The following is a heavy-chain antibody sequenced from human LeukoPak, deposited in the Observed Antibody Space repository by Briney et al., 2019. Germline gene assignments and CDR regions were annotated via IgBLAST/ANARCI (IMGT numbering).Heavy chain of an antibody. Sequence: GESLKISCKGSGYSFTSYWIGWVRRMPGKGLEWMGIIFPGDSDTSQSPSFQGQVTISADKSINTAFLQWSRLKASDTAIYYCATSESQTRFDYWGQGTLVTASS. J-gene: IGHJ4*02. CDR3: ATSESQTRFDY. D-gene: IGHD1/OR15-1a*01. CDR2: IFPGDSDT. V-gene: IGHV5-51*01. CDR1: GYSFTSYW.